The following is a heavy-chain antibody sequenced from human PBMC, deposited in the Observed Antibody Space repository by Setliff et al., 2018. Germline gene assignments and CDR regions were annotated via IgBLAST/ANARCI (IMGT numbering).Heavy chain of an antibody. Sequence: GASVKVSCKASGGTLRTYAFNWVRQAPGQGLEWVGGILPLFGSETYARKFQGRVTITADESTSPTYMEVSSLTSEDTAEYFCARGPISGSGTYYGADWGQGTLVTVSS. D-gene: IGHD3-10*01. CDR3: ARGPISGSGTYYGAD. J-gene: IGHJ4*02. V-gene: IGHV1-69*13. CDR1: GGTLRTYA. CDR2: ILPLFGSE.